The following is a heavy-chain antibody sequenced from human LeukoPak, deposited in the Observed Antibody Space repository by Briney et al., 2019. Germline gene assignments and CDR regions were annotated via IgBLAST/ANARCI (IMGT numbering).Heavy chain of an antibody. D-gene: IGHD6-19*01. Sequence: RSGGSLRLSCAASGFTFSSYAMSWVRQAPGKGLEWVSVIYSGGSTYYADSVKGRFTISRDNSKNTLYLQMNSLRAEDTAVYYCAREEAAGSGWYLGRGMDVWGQGTTVTVSS. CDR3: AREEAAGSGWYLGRGMDV. CDR1: GFTFSSYA. CDR2: IYSGGST. V-gene: IGHV3-66*01. J-gene: IGHJ6*02.